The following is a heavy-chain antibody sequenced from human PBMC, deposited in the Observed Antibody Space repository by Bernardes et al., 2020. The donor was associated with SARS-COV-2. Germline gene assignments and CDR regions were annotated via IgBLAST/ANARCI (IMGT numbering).Heavy chain of an antibody. CDR3: AKVPLYYDFWSGYSARARSYYYYGMDV. Sequence: GGSLRLSCAASGFTFSSYGMHWVRQAPGKGLEWVAVISYDGSNKYYADSVKGRFTISRDNSKNTLYLQMNSLRAEDTAVYYCAKVPLYYDFWSGYSARARSYYYYGMDVWGQGTTVTVSS. CDR2: ISYDGSNK. CDR1: GFTFSSYG. V-gene: IGHV3-30*18. J-gene: IGHJ6*02. D-gene: IGHD3-3*01.